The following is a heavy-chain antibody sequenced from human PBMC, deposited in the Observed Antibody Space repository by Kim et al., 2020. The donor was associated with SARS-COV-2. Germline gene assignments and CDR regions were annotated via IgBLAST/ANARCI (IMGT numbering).Heavy chain of an antibody. CDR1: GFTFDDYA. V-gene: IGHV3-43*02. J-gene: IGHJ3*02. CDR2: ISGDGGST. D-gene: IGHD3-22*01. CDR3: AKIEDYYDSSGYYGGVHAFDI. Sequence: GGSLRLSCAASGFTFDDYAMHWVRQAPGKGLEWVSLISGDGGSTYYADSVKGRFTISRDNSKNSLYLQMNSLRTEDTALYYCAKIEDYYDSSGYYGGVHAFDIWGQGTMVTVSS.